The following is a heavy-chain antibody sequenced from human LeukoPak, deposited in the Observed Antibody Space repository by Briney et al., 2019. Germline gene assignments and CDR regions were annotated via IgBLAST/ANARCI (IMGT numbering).Heavy chain of an antibody. D-gene: IGHD5-18*01. V-gene: IGHV3-15*01. J-gene: IGHJ4*02. Sequence: PGGSLRLSCAASGFTFNNAWMSWVRQAPGKGLEWVGRIKSETDGGTTDYAAPVKGGFTISRDDPKNTLYLQMNSLKTEDTAVYYCTTDWKSRYGFDYWGQGTLVTVSS. CDR3: TTDWKSRYGFDY. CDR1: GFTFNNAW. CDR2: IKSETDGGTT.